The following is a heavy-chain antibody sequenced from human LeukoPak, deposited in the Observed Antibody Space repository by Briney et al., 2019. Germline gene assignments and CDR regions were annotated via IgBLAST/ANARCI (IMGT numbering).Heavy chain of an antibody. V-gene: IGHV5-51*01. CDR3: ARRDEVTDFDY. CDR2: NYPGDSDT. CDR1: GYIFATYW. D-gene: IGHD1-14*01. Sequence: GASLKISCTGSGYIFATYWIGWVRQMPGKGLEWMGINYPGDSDTRYSPSFRGQVTISADKSISTAYLQWSSLKASDTAIYYCARRDEVTDFDYWGQGTLVTVSS. J-gene: IGHJ4*02.